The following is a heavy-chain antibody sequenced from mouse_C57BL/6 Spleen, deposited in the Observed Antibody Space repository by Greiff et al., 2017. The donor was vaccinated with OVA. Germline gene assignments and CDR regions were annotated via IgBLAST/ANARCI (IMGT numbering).Heavy chain of an antibody. Sequence: VQLQQSGAELAKPGASVKLSCKASGYTFTSYWMHWVKQRPRQGLEWIGYINPSSGYTKYNQKFKDKATLTADKSSNTSYMLQSSLTYEDSAVYYCARSYYDSSDCDYWGQGTTLTVSS. CDR3: ARSYYDSSDCDY. CDR1: GYTFTSYW. J-gene: IGHJ2*01. D-gene: IGHD1-1*01. V-gene: IGHV1-7*01. CDR2: INPSSGYT.